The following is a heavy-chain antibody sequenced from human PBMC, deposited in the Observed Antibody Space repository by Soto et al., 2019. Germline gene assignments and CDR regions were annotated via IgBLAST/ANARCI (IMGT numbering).Heavy chain of an antibody. CDR3: AKDPPSYYYDSSGYDY. CDR2: ISYDGSNK. CDR1: GFTFSSYG. D-gene: IGHD3-22*01. Sequence: GGSLRLSCAASGFTFSSYGMHWVRQAPGKGLEWVAVISYDGSNKYYADSVKGRFTISRDNSKNTLYLQMNSLRAEDTAVYYCAKDPPSYYYDSSGYDYWGQGTLVTVSS. J-gene: IGHJ4*02. V-gene: IGHV3-30*18.